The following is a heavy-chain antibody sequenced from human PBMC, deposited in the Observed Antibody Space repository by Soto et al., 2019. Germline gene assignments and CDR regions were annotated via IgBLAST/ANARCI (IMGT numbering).Heavy chain of an antibody. D-gene: IGHD4-17*01. Sequence: EVQLLESGGGLVQPGGSLRLSCAASGFTFNNYGMSWVRQAPGKGLEWVSAITDSGGSKYYADSVKGRFTISRDNSKNTVYLQMNSLRAEDTAVYYCAKAATVVTLYYFDYWGQGTLVTVAS. CDR2: ITDSGGSK. V-gene: IGHV3-23*01. J-gene: IGHJ4*02. CDR3: AKAATVVTLYYFDY. CDR1: GFTFNNYG.